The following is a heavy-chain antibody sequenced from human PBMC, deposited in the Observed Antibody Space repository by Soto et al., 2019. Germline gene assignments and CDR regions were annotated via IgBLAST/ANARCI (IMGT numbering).Heavy chain of an antibody. CDR2: IKQDGSQK. J-gene: IGHJ4*02. D-gene: IGHD6-6*01. CDR3: ARDHSSSFGSDF. Sequence: GGSLRLSCAASGFIFSSYWMDWVRQAPGKGLEWVANIKQDGSQKYYVDSVKGRFTISRDNAKNSLYLQMNSLRAEDTAVYYCARDHSSSFGSDFWGQGILVTVSS. V-gene: IGHV3-7*01. CDR1: GFIFSSYW.